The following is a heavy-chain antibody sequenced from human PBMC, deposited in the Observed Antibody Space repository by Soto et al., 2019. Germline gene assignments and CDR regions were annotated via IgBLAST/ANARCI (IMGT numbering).Heavy chain of an antibody. CDR1: GGTFSSYA. CDR2: IIPIFTTP. J-gene: IGHJ3*01. CDR3: ARECQSNSWFRAFDL. V-gene: IGHV1-69*13. D-gene: IGHD6-13*01. Sequence: SVQVSCKASGGTFSSYAINWLRQAPGEGLEWMGAIIPIFTTPNYAQIFQGRVTITADESTSTAYIELSSLRSDDTAVYFCARECQSNSWFRAFDLWGHGTMVTVSS.